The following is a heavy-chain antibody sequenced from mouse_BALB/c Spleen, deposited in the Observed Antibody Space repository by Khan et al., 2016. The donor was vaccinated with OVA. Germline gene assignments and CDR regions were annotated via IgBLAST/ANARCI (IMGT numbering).Heavy chain of an antibody. Sequence: QVQLQQSGTELARPGASVNLSCKASGYTFTDFYINWVKQRSGQGLEWIGEISPGSGDTSYNEKFKGKATLTADKSSSTAYMQLSSLTSEASAVYFYARRNYFGYTFAYWGQGTLVTVSA. J-gene: IGHJ3*01. CDR1: GYTFTDFY. CDR2: ISPGSGDT. D-gene: IGHD1-2*01. V-gene: IGHV1-77*01. CDR3: ARRNYFGYTFAY.